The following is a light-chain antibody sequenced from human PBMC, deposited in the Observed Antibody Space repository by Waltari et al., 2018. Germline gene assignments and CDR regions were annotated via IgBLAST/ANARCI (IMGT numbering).Light chain of an antibody. J-gene: IGKJ4*01. CDR1: QSVSTPF. CDR2: ATS. CDR3: QKYGTLPAT. Sequence: VLTQSPDTLSLSPGERATLSCRASQSVSTPFFLWYQQKPGQAPRLLIFATSSRATGIPDRFSGSGSGTDFTPPSSRGEPKDFAVYYGQKYGTLPATFGGGTKVEIK. V-gene: IGKV3-20*01.